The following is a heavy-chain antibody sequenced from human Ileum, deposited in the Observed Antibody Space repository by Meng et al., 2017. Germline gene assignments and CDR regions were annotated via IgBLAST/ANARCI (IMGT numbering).Heavy chain of an antibody. CDR2: INHSGST. V-gene: IGHV4-34*01. J-gene: IGHJ4*02. Sequence: QVHLQQGGAGFLQPSENISLTCAVSGGSFSGYYWSWLRQPPGKGLEWIGEINHSGSTNYNPSLKSRVTISVDTSKNQFSLKLSSVTAADTAVYYCARTRRGSSGWYMGYWGQGTLVTVSS. CDR1: GGSFSGYY. D-gene: IGHD6-19*01. CDR3: ARTRRGSSGWYMGY.